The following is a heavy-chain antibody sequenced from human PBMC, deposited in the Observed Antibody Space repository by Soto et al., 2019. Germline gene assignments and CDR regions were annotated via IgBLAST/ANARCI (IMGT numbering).Heavy chain of an antibody. CDR3: ARVGAYCGGDCYSSYYGMDV. J-gene: IGHJ6*02. Sequence: QVQLVQSGAEEKKPGASVKVSCKASGYTFTSDSMHWVRQAPGQRLEWMGWINAGNGNTKYSQKFQGRVTITRDTSASTAYMELSSLRSEDTAVYYCARVGAYCGGDCYSSYYGMDVWGQGTTVTVSS. V-gene: IGHV1-3*05. CDR1: GYTFTSDS. D-gene: IGHD2-21*02. CDR2: INAGNGNT.